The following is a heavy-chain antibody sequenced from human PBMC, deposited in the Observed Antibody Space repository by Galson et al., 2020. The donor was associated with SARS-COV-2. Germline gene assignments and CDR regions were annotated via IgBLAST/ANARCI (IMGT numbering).Heavy chain of an antibody. CDR1: GYNFATNW. Sequence: GESLKISCKDSGYNFATNWIAWVRQMPGKGLEWMGIIYPDDSDTRYRPSFQGQVTISVDKSINTAYLQWNSLKASDTAIYYCARLEKSFWFDPWGQGTLVTVSS. J-gene: IGHJ5*02. D-gene: IGHD3-10*01. V-gene: IGHV5-51*01. CDR3: ARLEKSFWFDP. CDR2: IYPDDSDT.